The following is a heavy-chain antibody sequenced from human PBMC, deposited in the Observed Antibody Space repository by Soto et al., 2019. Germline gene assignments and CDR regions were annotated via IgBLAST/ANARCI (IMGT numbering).Heavy chain of an antibody. CDR3: ARGGHVVVVTAALDY. D-gene: IGHD2-21*02. J-gene: IGHJ4*02. Sequence: QVQLVQSGAEVKKPGASVKVSYKASGDTFTDYYIHWVRQAPGQGLEWMGTVNPSGGHTTYAQHFLGRMTMTRDTSTSTLYMVLTSLTSEDTAVYYCARGGHVVVVTAALDYWGQGTLVTVSS. CDR2: VNPSGGHT. CDR1: GDTFTDYY. V-gene: IGHV1-46*01.